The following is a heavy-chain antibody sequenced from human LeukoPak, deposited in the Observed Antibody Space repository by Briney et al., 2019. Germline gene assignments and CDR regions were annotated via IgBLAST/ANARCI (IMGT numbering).Heavy chain of an antibody. CDR2: IYYSGST. V-gene: IGHV4-39*07. Sequence: PSETLSLTCTVSGGSISTTSYYWGWIRQPPGKGLEWIGSIYYSGSTTYIPYPKSRATISQDTSKNQFSLKLSSVTAADTAVYYCASTPPWGTPLGDYWRQGTLVTVSS. CDR3: ASTPPWGTPLGDY. D-gene: IGHD7-27*01. J-gene: IGHJ4*02. CDR1: GGSISTTSYY.